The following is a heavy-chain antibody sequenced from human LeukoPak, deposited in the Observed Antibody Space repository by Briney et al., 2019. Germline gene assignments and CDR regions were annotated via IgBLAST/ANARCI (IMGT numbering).Heavy chain of an antibody. J-gene: IGHJ4*02. CDR2: ISSSSTI. V-gene: IGHV3-48*01. CDR3: ARENSITISGVVIQPRGYFDY. D-gene: IGHD3-3*01. Sequence: GGSLRLSCAASGFTFNNFAVNWVRQAPGKGLEWVSYISSSSTIYYADSVKGRFTISRDNAKNSLYLQMNSLRAEDTAVYYCARENSITISGVVIQPRGYFDYWGQGTLVTVSP. CDR1: GFTFNNFA.